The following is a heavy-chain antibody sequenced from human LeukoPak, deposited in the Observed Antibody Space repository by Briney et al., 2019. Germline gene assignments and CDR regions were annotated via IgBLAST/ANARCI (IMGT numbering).Heavy chain of an antibody. CDR3: ARDLYRDSLPVSWFDP. J-gene: IGHJ5*02. D-gene: IGHD4-11*01. CDR1: GYTFTSYG. V-gene: IGHV1-18*01. CDR2: ISDYNSNT. Sequence: ASVKVSCKASGYTFTSYGISWVRQAPGQGLEWMGWISDYNSNTNYAQKLQGRVTMTTDTSTSTAYMELRSLRSDDTAVYYCARDLYRDSLPVSWFDPWGQETLVTVSS.